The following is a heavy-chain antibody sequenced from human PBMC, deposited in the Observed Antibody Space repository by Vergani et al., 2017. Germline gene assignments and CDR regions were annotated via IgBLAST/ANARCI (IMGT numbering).Heavy chain of an antibody. D-gene: IGHD2-2*01. CDR1: GYSISSGYY. V-gene: IGHV4-38-2*01. Sequence: QVQLQESGPGLVKPSETLSLTCAVSGYSISSGYYWGWIRQPPGKGLEWMVSIYHSGSTYYNPSLKSRVTLSVDPSKNQFSLRLSSVTAADTAVYYCARGGDIVVVPAAMMYGMDVWGQGTTVTVSS. J-gene: IGHJ6*02. CDR2: IYHSGST. CDR3: ARGGDIVVVPAAMMYGMDV.